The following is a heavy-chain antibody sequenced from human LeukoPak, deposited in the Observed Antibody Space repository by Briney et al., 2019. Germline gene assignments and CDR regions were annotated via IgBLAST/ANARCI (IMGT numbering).Heavy chain of an antibody. Sequence: PGRSLSLSCAASGFTFSNYVIHWVRQAPGKGLEWVAHIWHDGSKKYSAASVKDRFTISRDNSKNTLYLQMDSLRDEHTAVYNCARDRGYTYGHPPDCWGQGNLVTVSS. CDR2: IWHDGSKK. CDR1: GFTFSNYV. V-gene: IGHV3-33*01. J-gene: IGHJ4*02. CDR3: ARDRGYTYGHPPDC. D-gene: IGHD5-18*01.